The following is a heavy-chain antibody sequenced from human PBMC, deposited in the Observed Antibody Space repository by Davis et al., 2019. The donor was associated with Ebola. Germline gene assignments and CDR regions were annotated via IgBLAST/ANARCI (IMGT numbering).Heavy chain of an antibody. V-gene: IGHV3-15*07. D-gene: IGHD3-22*01. CDR1: AFTFSNAW. J-gene: IGHJ6*02. CDR2: IKSKTDGGTT. CDR3: TTARYYYDSSGYYLGYGMDV. Sequence: ESLKISCAASAFTFSNAWMNWVRQAPGKGLEWVGRIKSKTDGGTTDYAAPVKGRFTISRDDSKNTLYLQMNSLKIEDTAVYYCTTARYYYDSSGYYLGYGMDVWGQGTTVTVSS.